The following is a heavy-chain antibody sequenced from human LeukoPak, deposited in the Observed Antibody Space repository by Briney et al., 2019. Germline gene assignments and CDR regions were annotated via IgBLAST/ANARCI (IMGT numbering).Heavy chain of an antibody. Sequence: GESLKISCQGSGYTLTAYWIGWVRQMPGRGLEWMGIIYPSDSDTRYSPSFQGQVTISADKSISTAYLQWSSLKAPDTPMYYCARQYTGLDYWGQGTLVTVSS. J-gene: IGHJ4*02. CDR1: GYTLTAYW. CDR2: IYPSDSDT. D-gene: IGHD5-18*01. CDR3: ARQYTGLDY. V-gene: IGHV5-51*01.